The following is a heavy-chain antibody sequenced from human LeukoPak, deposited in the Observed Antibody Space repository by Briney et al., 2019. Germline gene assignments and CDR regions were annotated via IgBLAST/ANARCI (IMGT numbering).Heavy chain of an antibody. CDR3: ARVCPPYDFGFGYFDY. D-gene: IGHD3/OR15-3a*01. Sequence: SETLSLTCSVSGASISSDYWSWIRQPPGKGLEWIGFIHYSGSTNYNPSLKSRVTLSVDTSKNQFSLKLSSVTAADTAVYYCARVCPPYDFGFGYFDYWGQGTLVTVSS. CDR1: GASISSDY. V-gene: IGHV4-59*01. CDR2: IHYSGST. J-gene: IGHJ4*02.